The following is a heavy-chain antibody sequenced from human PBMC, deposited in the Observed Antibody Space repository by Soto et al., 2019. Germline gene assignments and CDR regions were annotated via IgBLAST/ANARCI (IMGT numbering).Heavy chain of an antibody. CDR1: RFTLSSYG. J-gene: IGHJ6*02. D-gene: IGHD6-6*01. CDR3: AKVLRIAARHPLYYFYGMDV. Sequence: QVQVMESGGGVVQPGGSLRLSCAASRFTLSSYGMHWVRQAPGKGLEWVALMSYDGSTKYYADSVKGRFTVSIDNSKNTLYLQMSSLRAEDTAVYYCAKVLRIAARHPLYYFYGMDVWGQGTTVTVSS. V-gene: IGHV3-30*18. CDR2: MSYDGSTK.